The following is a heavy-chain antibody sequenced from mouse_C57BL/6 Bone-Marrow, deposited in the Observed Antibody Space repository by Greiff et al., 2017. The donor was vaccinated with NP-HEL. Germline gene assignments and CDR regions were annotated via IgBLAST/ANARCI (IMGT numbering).Heavy chain of an antibody. CDR1: GYTFTSYG. V-gene: IGHV1-81*01. CDR2: IYPRSGNT. CDR3: ARRGRYFDV. Sequence: QVHVKQSGAELARPGASVKLSCKASGYTFTSYGISWVKQRTGQGLEWIGAIYPRSGNTYYNEKFKGKATLTADKSSSTAYMELRSLTSEDSAVYLCARRGRYFDVWGTGTTVTVSS. J-gene: IGHJ1*03.